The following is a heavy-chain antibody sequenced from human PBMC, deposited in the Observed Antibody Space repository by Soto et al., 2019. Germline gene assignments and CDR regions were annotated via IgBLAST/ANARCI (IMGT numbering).Heavy chain of an antibody. V-gene: IGHV5-51*01. D-gene: IGHD3-10*01. Sequence: GESLKISCKGSGYSFTSYWIGWVRQMPGKGLEWMGIIYPGDSDTRYSPSFQGQVTISADKSISTAYLQWSSLKASDTAMYYCARGDSGSYYTVSYYYGMDVWGQGTTVTVSS. J-gene: IGHJ6*02. CDR1: GYSFTSYW. CDR2: IYPGDSDT. CDR3: ARGDSGSYYTVSYYYGMDV.